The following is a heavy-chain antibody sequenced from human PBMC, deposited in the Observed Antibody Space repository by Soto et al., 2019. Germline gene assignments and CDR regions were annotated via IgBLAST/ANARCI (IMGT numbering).Heavy chain of an antibody. CDR3: VRXPSTVRWFDP. CDR2: IKEDGSEK. V-gene: IGHV3-7*03. J-gene: IGHJ5*02. Sequence: EIQLVESGGTVVQPGGSLRLSCAVSGFTFSTCWMSWVRQAPGKGLEWVANIKEDGSEKYYVDSVKGRFTISRDNAKNSLYLQMNSLRVEDTAMYYCVRXPSTVRWFDPWGQGTLVTVSS. D-gene: IGHD2-8*02. CDR1: GFTFSTCW.